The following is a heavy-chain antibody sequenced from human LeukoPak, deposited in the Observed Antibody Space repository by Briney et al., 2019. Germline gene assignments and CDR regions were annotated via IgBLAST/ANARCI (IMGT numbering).Heavy chain of an antibody. V-gene: IGHV3-23*01. Sequence: GGSLRLSCAASGFAFSTYPMTWVRQAPWKGLEWVSAISGSGDTTAYAASVQGRSTISRDNSKNILYLQVNSLRVEDTAVYYCAKDWSCDSWGQGTLVTVSS. CDR3: AKDWSCDS. J-gene: IGHJ4*02. CDR2: ISGSGDTT. D-gene: IGHD3-10*01. CDR1: GFAFSTYP.